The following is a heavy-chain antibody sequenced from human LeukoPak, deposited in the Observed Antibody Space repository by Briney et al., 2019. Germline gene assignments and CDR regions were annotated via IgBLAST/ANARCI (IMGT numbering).Heavy chain of an antibody. D-gene: IGHD3-22*01. CDR1: GYTFTGYY. CDR3: ARDLARYYDSSGYSDY. Sequence: ASVKVSCKASGYTFTGYYMHWVRQAPGQGLEWMGWINPNSGGTNYAQKFQGRVTMTRDTSISTAYMELSRLRSGDTAVYYCARDLARYYDSSGYSDYWGQGTLVTVSS. CDR2: INPNSGGT. V-gene: IGHV1-2*02. J-gene: IGHJ4*02.